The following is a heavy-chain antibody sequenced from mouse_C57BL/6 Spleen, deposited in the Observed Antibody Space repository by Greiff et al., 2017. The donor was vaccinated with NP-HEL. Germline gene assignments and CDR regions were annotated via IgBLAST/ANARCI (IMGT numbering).Heavy chain of an antibody. D-gene: IGHD1-1*01. CDR2: IHPSDSDT. CDR3: AIGYYYGSSYYFDY. J-gene: IGHJ2*01. V-gene: IGHV1-74*01. Sequence: QVQLKQPGAELVKPGASVKVSCKASGYTFTSYWMHWVKQRPGQGLEWIGRIHPSDSDTNYNQKFKGKATLTVDKSSSTAYMQLSSLTSEDSAVYYCAIGYYYGSSYYFDYWGQGTTLTVSS. CDR1: GYTFTSYW.